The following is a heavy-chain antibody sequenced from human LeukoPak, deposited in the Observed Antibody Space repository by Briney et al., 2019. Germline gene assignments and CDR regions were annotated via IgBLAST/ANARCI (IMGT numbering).Heavy chain of an antibody. V-gene: IGHV3-7*01. CDR1: GFTFSSYW. Sequence: GGSLRLSCAASGFTFSSYWMSWVRQAPGKGLEWVANIKQDGSEKYYVDSVKGRFTISRDNAKNSLYLQMNSLRAEDTAVYYCAREGYDFWSGYSTGGWYFDLWGRGTLVTVSS. CDR2: IKQDGSEK. J-gene: IGHJ2*01. D-gene: IGHD3-3*01. CDR3: AREGYDFWSGYSTGGWYFDL.